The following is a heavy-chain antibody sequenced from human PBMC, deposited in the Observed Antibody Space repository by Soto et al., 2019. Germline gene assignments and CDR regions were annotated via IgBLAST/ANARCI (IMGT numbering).Heavy chain of an antibody. V-gene: IGHV1-46*01. J-gene: IGHJ6*02. CDR3: AILLLWFGAQDGVSF. D-gene: IGHD3-10*01. CDR1: GYTFTTYY. Sequence: ASVQLSCKASGYTFTTYYMHWVRQAPGQGLEWMGLINPSDGSTTYAQKFQGRVTMTRDTSTSTVYMELSSLRSEDTAMYYCAILLLWFGAQDGVSFSGQGVTVTVS. CDR2: INPSDGST.